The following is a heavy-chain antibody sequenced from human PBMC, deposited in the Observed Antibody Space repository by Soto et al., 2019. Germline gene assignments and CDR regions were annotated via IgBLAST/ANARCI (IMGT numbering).Heavy chain of an antibody. Sequence: SETLSLTCTVSGGSISSGGYSWTWIRQSPGKGLEWIGYTYQSGSAYYNPSLKSRVTISVDRSKNQFSLNLTSVTAADTAVYYCARDYYGMDVWGQGATVTVSS. CDR2: TYQSGSA. V-gene: IGHV4-30-2*06. J-gene: IGHJ6*02. CDR1: GGSISSGGYS. CDR3: ARDYYGMDV.